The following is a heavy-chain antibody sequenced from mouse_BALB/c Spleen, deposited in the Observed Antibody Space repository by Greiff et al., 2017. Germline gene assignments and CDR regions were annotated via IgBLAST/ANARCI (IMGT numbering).Heavy chain of an antibody. CDR2: IWAGGST. J-gene: IGHJ3*01. CDR1: GFSLTSYG. CDR3: AREGVETLGFAY. Sequence: VQVVESGPGLVAPSQSLSITCTVSGFSLTSYGVHWVRQPPGKGLEWLGVIWAGGSTNYNSALMSRLSISKDNSKSQVFLKMNSLQTDDTAMYYCAREGVETLGFAYWGQGTLVTVSA. D-gene: IGHD1-1*02. V-gene: IGHV2-9*02.